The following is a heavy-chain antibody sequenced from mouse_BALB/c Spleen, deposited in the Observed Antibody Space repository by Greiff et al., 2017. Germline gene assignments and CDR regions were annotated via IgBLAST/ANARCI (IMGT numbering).Heavy chain of an antibody. Sequence: EVQRVESGGGLVKPGGSLKLSCAASGFTFSDYYMYWVRQTPEKRLEWVATISDGGSYTYYPDSVKGRFTISRDNAKNNLYLQMSSLKSEDTAMYYCARGAIYYGSSPGWFAYWGQGTLVTVSA. J-gene: IGHJ3*01. CDR1: GFTFSDYY. CDR2: ISDGGSYT. V-gene: IGHV5-4*02. D-gene: IGHD1-1*01. CDR3: ARGAIYYGSSPGWFAY.